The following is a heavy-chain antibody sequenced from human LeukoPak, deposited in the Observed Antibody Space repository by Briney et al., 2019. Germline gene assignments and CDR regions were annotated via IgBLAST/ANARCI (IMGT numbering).Heavy chain of an antibody. CDR3: AGIAAAGTWAFDI. J-gene: IGHJ3*02. CDR2: IIPIFGTA. D-gene: IGHD6-13*01. V-gene: IGHV1-69*06. CDR1: GGTFSSYA. Sequence: SVKVSCKASGGTFSSYAISWVRQAPGQGLEWMGGIIPIFGTANYAQKFQGRVTITADKSTSTAYMELSSLRSEDTAVYYCAGIAAAGTWAFDIWGQGTMVTVSS.